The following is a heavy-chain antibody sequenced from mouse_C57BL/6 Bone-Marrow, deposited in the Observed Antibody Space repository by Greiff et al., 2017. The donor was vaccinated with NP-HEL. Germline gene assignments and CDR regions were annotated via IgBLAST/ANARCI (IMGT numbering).Heavy chain of an antibody. Sequence: VQLQQPGAELVRPGSSVKLSCKASGYTFTAYTIHWVKQRSGQGLEWIGWFYPGSGSLKYNEKFKDKATLTADKSSSTVYMELSRLTSEDSAVYFCARHEEDYGPGFAYWGQGTLVTVSA. D-gene: IGHD1-1*01. CDR2: FYPGSGSL. CDR3: ARHEEDYGPGFAY. J-gene: IGHJ3*01. CDR1: GYTFTAYT. V-gene: IGHV1-62-2*01.